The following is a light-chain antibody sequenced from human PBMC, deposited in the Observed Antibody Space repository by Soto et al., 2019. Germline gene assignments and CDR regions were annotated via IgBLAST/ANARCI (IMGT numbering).Light chain of an antibody. Sequence: TQSPSSLSASVGDRVTITCQASQDISNYLNWYQHKPGQPPRLLIYDASTRATGIPARFSGSGSGTDFTLTISSLEPEDFAVYYCQQRSNWPITFGQGTRLEIK. CDR2: DAS. CDR1: QDISNY. CDR3: QQRSNWPIT. V-gene: IGKV3D-11*01. J-gene: IGKJ5*01.